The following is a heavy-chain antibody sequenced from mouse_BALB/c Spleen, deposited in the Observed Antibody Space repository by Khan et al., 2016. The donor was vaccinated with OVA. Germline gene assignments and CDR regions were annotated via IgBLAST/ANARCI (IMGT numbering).Heavy chain of an antibody. Sequence: VQLQQPGPELVKPGASVKMSCKASGYTFTSYVMHWVKQKPGLGLEWIGYIYPFNDDTKYNENFKGKATLTSDKSSSTAYMELSSLTSEDSVVYYCAPVGNYYVSFAYWGQGTLVTVSA. V-gene: IGHV1S136*01. CDR1: GYTFTSYV. D-gene: IGHD1-1*01. CDR3: APVGNYYVSFAY. J-gene: IGHJ3*01. CDR2: IYPFNDDT.